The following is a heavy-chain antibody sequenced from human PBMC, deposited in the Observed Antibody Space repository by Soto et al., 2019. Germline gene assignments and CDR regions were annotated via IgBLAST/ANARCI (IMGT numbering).Heavy chain of an antibody. V-gene: IGHV3-23*01. J-gene: IGHJ5*02. CDR3: TRGRGYGVPFDP. D-gene: IGHD5-12*01. CDR1: GFTFSSYA. CDR2: ISESGDNT. Sequence: EVQLLESGGGSVQPGGSLRHSCAASGFTFSSYAMTWARQAPGKGLEWVSGISESGDNTYYADSVKGRFSISRDDSKNTLYLQMNSLRVEDTAVYYCTRGRGYGVPFDPWGQGTLVTVSS.